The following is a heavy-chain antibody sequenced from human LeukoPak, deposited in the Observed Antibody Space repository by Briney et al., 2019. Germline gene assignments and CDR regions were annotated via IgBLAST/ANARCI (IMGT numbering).Heavy chain of an antibody. D-gene: IGHD3-22*01. Sequence: QPGGSLRLSCAASGFTFSNYAMSWVRQAPGKGMEWVAGINDNGQSTYSADSVRGRFTISRDNSKNTLYLQMNSLRAGDTAVYYCAKGTVIVVLDGYWGQEPWSPSPQ. J-gene: IGHJ4*02. V-gene: IGHV3-23*01. CDR1: GFTFSNYA. CDR2: INDNGQST. CDR3: AKGTVIVVLDGY.